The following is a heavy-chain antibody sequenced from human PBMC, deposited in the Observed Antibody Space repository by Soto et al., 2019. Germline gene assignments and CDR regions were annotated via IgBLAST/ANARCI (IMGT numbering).Heavy chain of an antibody. CDR3: TRSLVFGIPGGLDV. D-gene: IGHD3-16*01. CDR2: IRRQVNSFTT. V-gene: IGHV3-72*01. J-gene: IGHJ6*02. CDR1: GFTFSDHY. Sequence: EVQLVESGGGLVQPGGSLRLSCEASGFTFSDHYMDWVRQAPGKGLEWVGRIRRQVNSFTTEYAATVKGRFTISRDDSKASLYLKMNSLNTEDTSVYYCTRSLVFGIPGGLDVWGQGTAVAGSS.